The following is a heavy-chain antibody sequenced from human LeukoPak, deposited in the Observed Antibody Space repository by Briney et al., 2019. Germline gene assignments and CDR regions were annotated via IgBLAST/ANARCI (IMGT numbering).Heavy chain of an antibody. CDR1: GYSFTSNY. CDR3: ARDQEAFDY. J-gene: IGHJ4*02. V-gene: IGHV1-46*01. CDR2: IYPRDGST. Sequence: ALVKVSCKASGYSFTSNYIHWVRQAPGRGLEWMGMIYPRDGSTSYAQKFQGRVTVTRDTSTSTVHMELSGLRSEDTAVYYCARDQEAFDYWGQGTLVTVSS.